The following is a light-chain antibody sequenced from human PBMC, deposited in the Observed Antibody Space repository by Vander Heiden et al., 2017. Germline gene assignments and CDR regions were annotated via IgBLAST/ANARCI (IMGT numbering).Light chain of an antibody. J-gene: IGKJ1*01. CDR1: QTIGSY. V-gene: IGKV1-39*01. Sequence: DVQMTQSPSSLSASVGDRVTITCRASQTIGSYLNWYQQKPGKAPNLLIYAASTLQSGVPSRFSGSGSGTDFTLTISSLQPEDFATYYCQQTDNTPPWTFGQGTKVEIK. CDR3: QQTDNTPPWT. CDR2: AAS.